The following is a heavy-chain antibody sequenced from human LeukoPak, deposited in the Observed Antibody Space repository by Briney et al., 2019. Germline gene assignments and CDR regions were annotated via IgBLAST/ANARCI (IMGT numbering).Heavy chain of an antibody. CDR2: MNPNSGNT. D-gene: IGHD3-9*01. CDR1: GYTFTSYD. J-gene: IGHJ4*02. Sequence: ASVKVSCKASGYTFTSYDINWVRQATGQGLEWMGWMNPNSGNTGYAQKFQGRVTMTRNTSISTAYMELSSLRSEDTAVYYCASWYYDILTGHRYFDYWGQGTLVTVSS. CDR3: ASWYYDILTGHRYFDY. V-gene: IGHV1-8*01.